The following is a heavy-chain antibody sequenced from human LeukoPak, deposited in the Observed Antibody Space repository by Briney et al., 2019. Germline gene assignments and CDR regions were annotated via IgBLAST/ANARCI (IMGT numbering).Heavy chain of an antibody. CDR1: RFTFSSYS. V-gene: IGHV3-30*02. CDR3: ARESESYDSTGSTFAY. Sequence: PGGSLRLSCAASRFTFSSYSMHWVRQAPGKGLEWVAFIRYDGTNKYYADSVKGRFTISRDDSKSTLYLQMHSLRAEDTAVYYCARESESYDSTGSTFAYWGQGTLVTVSS. D-gene: IGHD3-22*01. CDR2: IRYDGTNK. J-gene: IGHJ4*02.